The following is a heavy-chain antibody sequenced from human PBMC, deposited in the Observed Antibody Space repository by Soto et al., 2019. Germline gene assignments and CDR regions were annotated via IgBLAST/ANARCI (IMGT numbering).Heavy chain of an antibody. CDR2: IIPILGIA. V-gene: IGHV1-69*02. CDR3: ARGIAAAGIGGDY. Sequence: QVQLVQSGAEVKKPGSSVKVSCKASGGTFSSYTISWVRQAPGQGLEWMGRIIPILGIANYAQKFQGRLTITADKSTSTAYMELSSLRSEDTAVYYCARGIAAAGIGGDYWGQGTLVTVSS. D-gene: IGHD6-13*01. CDR1: GGTFSSYT. J-gene: IGHJ4*02.